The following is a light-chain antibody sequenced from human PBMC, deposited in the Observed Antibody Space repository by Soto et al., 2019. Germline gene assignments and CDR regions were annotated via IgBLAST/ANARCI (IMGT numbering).Light chain of an antibody. CDR2: DAS. J-gene: IGKJ1*01. V-gene: IGKV3-11*01. Sequence: EIVLTQSPATLSLSPGERATLSCRASQSVSSYFAWYQQKHGQAPRLLLYDASRRATGIPARFSGCGSGTDITLTISSLEPEDFAVYYCQQRSYWPLTFGQGTNVEIK. CDR3: QQRSYWPLT. CDR1: QSVSSY.